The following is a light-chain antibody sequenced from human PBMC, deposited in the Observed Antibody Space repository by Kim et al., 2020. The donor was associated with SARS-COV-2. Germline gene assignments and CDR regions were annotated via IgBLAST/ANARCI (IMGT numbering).Light chain of an antibody. J-gene: IGKJ1*01. V-gene: IGKV3-20*01. CDR3: HQSANSPRT. Sequence: EIVLTQSPGTLSLSPGEGATLSCRASQSVGSNYLAWYQQKPGRAPRLLIYDASTRATDIPDRFSGSGAGTDFTLTISRLEPEDFAVYYCHQSANSPRTFGQGTKVEI. CDR2: DAS. CDR1: QSVGSNY.